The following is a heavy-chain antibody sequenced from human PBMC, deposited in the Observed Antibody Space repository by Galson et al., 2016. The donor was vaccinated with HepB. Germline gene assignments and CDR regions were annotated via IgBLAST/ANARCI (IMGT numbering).Heavy chain of an antibody. CDR2: VFYGGTT. J-gene: IGHJ4*02. CDR1: GGSISTIISY. CDR3: ARGPPGDYYFDH. D-gene: IGHD2-21*01. Sequence: SETPSLTCTVSGGSISTIISYWGWLRQPPGKGLEWIASVFYGGTTYYNPSLKSRVTISVDASKNEVSLKLSTVTAADTAVYYCARGPPGDYYFDHWGQGALVTVSS. V-gene: IGHV4-39*01.